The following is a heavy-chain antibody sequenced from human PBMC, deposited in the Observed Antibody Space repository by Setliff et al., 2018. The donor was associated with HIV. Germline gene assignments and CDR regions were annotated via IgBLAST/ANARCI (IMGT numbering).Heavy chain of an antibody. CDR2: IYGDGSDP. V-gene: IGHV5-51*01. CDR3: ARPQYHQSSDAFDI. J-gene: IGHJ3*02. CDR1: GYKFTDYW. Sequence: PGESLKISCKGFGYKFTDYWVGWVRQMPGEGLEGMGVIYGDGSDPRYSPSFQGQVTISVDKSINTAYLRWTSLKASDTALYYCARPQYHQSSDAFDIWGQGTMVTVSS.